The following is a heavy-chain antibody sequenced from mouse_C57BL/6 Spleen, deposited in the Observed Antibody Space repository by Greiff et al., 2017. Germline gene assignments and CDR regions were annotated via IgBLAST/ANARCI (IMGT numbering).Heavy chain of an antibody. D-gene: IGHD2-5*01. CDR1: GFSLTSYA. J-gene: IGHJ1*03. CDR3: ARNSGAYYSNYGYFDV. CDR2: IWTGGGT. Sequence: QVQLKASGPGLVAPSQSLSITCTVSGFSLTSYAISWVRQPPGKGLEWLGVIWTGGGTNYNSALKSRLSISKDNSKSQVFLKMNSLQTDDTARYYCARNSGAYYSNYGYFDVWGTGTTVTVSS. V-gene: IGHV2-9-1*01.